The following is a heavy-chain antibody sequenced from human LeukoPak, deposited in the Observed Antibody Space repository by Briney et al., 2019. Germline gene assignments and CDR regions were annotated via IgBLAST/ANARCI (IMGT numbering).Heavy chain of an antibody. CDR1: GYSISSGYQ. J-gene: IGHJ5*02. Sequence: ASETLSLTCGVSGYSISSGYQWAWIRQSPGKGLXXXXXIYHSGSAHYNPSLKSRVTISVETSKNQFSLNMYSVTAADTAVYYCARDPRWLTPDCTSTSCYENYFDPWGQEPWSPSPQ. D-gene: IGHD2-2*01. V-gene: IGHV4-38-2*02. CDR3: ARDPRWLTPDCTSTSCYENYFDP. CDR2: IYHSGSA.